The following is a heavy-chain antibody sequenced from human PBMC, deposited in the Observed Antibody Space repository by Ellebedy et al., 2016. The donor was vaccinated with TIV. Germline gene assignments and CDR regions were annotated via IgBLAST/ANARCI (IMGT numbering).Heavy chain of an antibody. CDR1: GFTFSSYA. Sequence: GESLKISXAASGFTFSSYAMSWVRQAPGKGLEWVSAISGSGGSTYYADSVKGRFTISRDNSKNTLYLQMNSLRAEDTAVYYCAKSSRGVVAATRRGNRYWGQGTLVTVSS. V-gene: IGHV3-23*01. CDR3: AKSSRGVVAATRRGNRY. J-gene: IGHJ4*02. CDR2: ISGSGGST. D-gene: IGHD2-15*01.